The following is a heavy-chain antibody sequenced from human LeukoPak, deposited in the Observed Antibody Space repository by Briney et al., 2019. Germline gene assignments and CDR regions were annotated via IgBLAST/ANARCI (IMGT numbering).Heavy chain of an antibody. D-gene: IGHD2-2*01. V-gene: IGHV1-3*01. J-gene: IGHJ3*02. CDR3: ARPLGYCSSTSCYLYAFDI. CDR2: INAGNGNT. Sequence: ASVKVSCKASGYTFTSYAMHWVRQAPGQRLEWMGWINAGNGNTKYSQKFQGRVTITRDTSASTAYMELSSLRSEDTAVYYCARPLGYCSSTSCYLYAFDIWGQGTMVTVSS. CDR1: GYTFTSYA.